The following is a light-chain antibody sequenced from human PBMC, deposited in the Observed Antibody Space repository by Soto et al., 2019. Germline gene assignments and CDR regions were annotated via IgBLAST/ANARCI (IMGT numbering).Light chain of an antibody. Sequence: QSVLTQPASVSGSPGQSITISCTGTSSDVGKYDYVSWYQQHAGKAPKLIIYDVRNWPSGVSTRFSGSKSGNTASLTISGLQTEDEADYYCSSYTTITTRRYVFGTGTKVTVL. CDR1: SSDVGKYDY. CDR3: SSYTTITTRRYV. CDR2: DVR. J-gene: IGLJ1*01. V-gene: IGLV2-14*03.